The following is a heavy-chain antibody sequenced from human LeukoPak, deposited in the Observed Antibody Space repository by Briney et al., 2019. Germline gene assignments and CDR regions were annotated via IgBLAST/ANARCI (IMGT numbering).Heavy chain of an antibody. V-gene: IGHV3-21*01. J-gene: IGHJ1*01. D-gene: IGHD6-13*01. CDR2: FSRITSYI. CDR3: ARAGTGIAAARSPLYFQH. Sequence: GGSLRLSCAASGFSFSSYWMSWVRQLQGKGCDGVPPFSRITSYIYYADSVKGRFTISRDNAKNSLYLQMNSLRAEDTAVYYCARAGTGIAAARSPLYFQHWGQGTLVTVSS. CDR1: GFSFSSYW.